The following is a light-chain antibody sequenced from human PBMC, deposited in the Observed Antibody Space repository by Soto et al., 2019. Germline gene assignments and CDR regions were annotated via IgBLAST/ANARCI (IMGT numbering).Light chain of an antibody. V-gene: IGKV1-39*01. CDR2: AAS. CDR1: QSVSYY. CDR3: QQSYSTPYT. Sequence: DIQMTQSPSSLSASVGDRVTITCRARQSVSYYLNWYQQKPGKAPELLIYAASSLQSGVPSRFSGSGSGTEFTLTISSLQPEDFATYYCQQSYSTPYTFGQGTKVDIK. J-gene: IGKJ2*01.